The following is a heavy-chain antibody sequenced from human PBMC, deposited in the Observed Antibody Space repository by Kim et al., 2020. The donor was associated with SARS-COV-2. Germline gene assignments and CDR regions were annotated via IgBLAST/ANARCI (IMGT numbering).Heavy chain of an antibody. CDR3: ARERGYRSYSIAVAFEIWFDP. V-gene: IGHV1-2*06. Sequence: ASVKVSCKASGYTFTGYYMHWVRQAPGQGLEWMGRINPNSGGTNYAQKFQGRVTMTRDTSISTAYMELSRLRSDDTAVYYCARERGYRSYSIAVAFEIWFDPWVLGTVVTVSS. J-gene: IGHJ5*02. CDR2: INPNSGGT. CDR1: GYTFTGYY. D-gene: IGHD6-19*01.